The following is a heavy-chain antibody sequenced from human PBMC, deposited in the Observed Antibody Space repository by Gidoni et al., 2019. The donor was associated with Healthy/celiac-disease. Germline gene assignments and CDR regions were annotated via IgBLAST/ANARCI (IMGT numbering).Heavy chain of an antibody. J-gene: IGHJ6*04. Sequence: QVQLQQWGAGLLKPSETLSLPCAVYGGSFSGYYWSWIRQPPGKGLEWIGEINHSGSPNYNPSLKSRVTISVDTSKNQFSLKLSSVTAADTAVYYCASLLEYYYGMDVWGKGTTVTVSS. CDR2: INHSGSP. CDR1: GGSFSGYY. CDR3: ASLLEYYYGMDV. V-gene: IGHV4-34*01.